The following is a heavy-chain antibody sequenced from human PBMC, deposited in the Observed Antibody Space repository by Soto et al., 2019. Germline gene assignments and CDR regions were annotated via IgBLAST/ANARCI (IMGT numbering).Heavy chain of an antibody. CDR2: ISGSGGST. Sequence: EVQLLESGGGLVQPGGSLRLSCAASGFTFSSYAMSWVRQAPGKGLEWVSAISGSGGSTYYADSVKGRFTISRDTSKNTLYLQMTSLRAEDTAVYCCANGPWWFGAFDYWGQGTLVTVSS. V-gene: IGHV3-23*01. CDR3: ANGPWWFGAFDY. D-gene: IGHD3-10*01. J-gene: IGHJ4*02. CDR1: GFTFSSYA.